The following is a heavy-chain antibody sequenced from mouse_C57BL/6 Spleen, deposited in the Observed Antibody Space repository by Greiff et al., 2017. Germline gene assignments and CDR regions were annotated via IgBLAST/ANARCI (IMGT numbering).Heavy chain of an antibody. J-gene: IGHJ1*03. CDR2: INPNNGGT. CDR1: GYTFTDYN. V-gene: IGHV1-18*01. D-gene: IGHD1-1*01. Sequence: EVQLQQSGPELVKPGASVKIPCKASGYTFTDYNMDWVKQSHGKSLEWIGDINPNNGGTSYNQKFKGKATLTVDKSSSTAYMELRSLTSEDTAVYYCARSGVYYYGSGYWYFDVWGTGTTVTVSS. CDR3: ARSGVYYYGSGYWYFDV.